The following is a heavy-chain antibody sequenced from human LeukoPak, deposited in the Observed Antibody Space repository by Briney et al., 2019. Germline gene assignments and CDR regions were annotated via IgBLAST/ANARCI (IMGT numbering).Heavy chain of an antibody. CDR2: ISGRDASSGSDAST. CDR3: AKDRLRWLRGPDDYMDV. D-gene: IGHD4-17*01. Sequence: PGGSLRLSCAASGYTFSSYAMSWVRQAPGKGLEWVSGISGRDASSGSDASTDYADSVKGRFTTSRDNPKNTVYLQMNSLRVKDTAVYYCAKDRLRWLRGPDDYMDVWGKGTTVTVSS. CDR1: GYTFSSYA. V-gene: IGHV3-21*04. J-gene: IGHJ6*03.